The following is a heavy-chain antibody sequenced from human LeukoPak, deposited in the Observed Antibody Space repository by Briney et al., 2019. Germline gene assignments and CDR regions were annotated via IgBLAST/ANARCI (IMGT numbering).Heavy chain of an antibody. CDR1: GYTLTELS. CDR2: FVPEDGET. Sequence: ASVKVSCKVSGYTLTELSMHWVRQAPGKGLEWMGGFVPEDGETIYAQKFQGRVTMTEDTSTDTAYMELSSLRSEDTAVYYCATKNYYDSSGYYYARHFDYWGQGTLVTVSS. V-gene: IGHV1-24*01. J-gene: IGHJ4*02. D-gene: IGHD3-22*01. CDR3: ATKNYYDSSGYYYARHFDY.